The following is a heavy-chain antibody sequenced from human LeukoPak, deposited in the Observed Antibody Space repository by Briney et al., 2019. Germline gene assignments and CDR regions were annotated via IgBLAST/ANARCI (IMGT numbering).Heavy chain of an antibody. CDR1: GGSFSGYY. D-gene: IGHD3-10*01. CDR2: INHSGST. Sequence: PSETLPLTCAVYGGSFSGYYWSWIRQPPGKGLEWIGEINHSGSTNYNPSLKSRVTISVDTSKNQFSLKLSSVTAADTAVYYCARFPYYYGSGSYYKGPYYYYYGMDVWGQGTTVTVSS. V-gene: IGHV4-34*01. J-gene: IGHJ6*02. CDR3: ARFPYYYGSGSYYKGPYYYYYGMDV.